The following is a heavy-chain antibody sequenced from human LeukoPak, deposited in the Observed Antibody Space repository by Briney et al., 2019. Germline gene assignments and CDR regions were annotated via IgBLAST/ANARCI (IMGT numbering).Heavy chain of an antibody. J-gene: IGHJ4*02. CDR3: AKDGGGWLQLSFDF. CDR2: ISYDGSYK. Sequence: QTGGSLRLSCAASGFTLSSYGMHWVRQAPGKGLEWVAVISYDGSYKYHADSVKGRFTISRDNSKNTLYLQMNSLRAEDTAVYYCAKDGGGWLQLSFDFWGQGTLVTVSS. CDR1: GFTLSSYG. D-gene: IGHD5-24*01. V-gene: IGHV3-30*18.